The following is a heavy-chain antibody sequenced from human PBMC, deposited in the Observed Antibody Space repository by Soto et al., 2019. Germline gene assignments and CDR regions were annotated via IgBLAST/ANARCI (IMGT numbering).Heavy chain of an antibody. CDR2: IDPSDSYT. CDR1: GYSFTSYW. J-gene: IGHJ6*02. CDR3: ARHLINFDTAMVTDYYGMDV. V-gene: IGHV5-10-1*01. D-gene: IGHD5-18*01. Sequence: GESLKISCKGSGYSFTSYWISWVRQMPGKGLEWMGRIDPSDSYTNYSPSFQGHVTISADKSISTAYLQWSSLKASDTAMYYCARHLINFDTAMVTDYYGMDVWGQGTTVTVSS.